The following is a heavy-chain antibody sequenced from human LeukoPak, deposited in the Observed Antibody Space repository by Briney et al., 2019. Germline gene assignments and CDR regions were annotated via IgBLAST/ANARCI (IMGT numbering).Heavy chain of an antibody. J-gene: IGHJ3*02. CDR2: IYYSGST. CDR3: ARLVSSDVDAFDI. D-gene: IGHD6-13*01. Sequence: PSETLSLTCTVSGGSISSSSYYWGWIRQPPGKGLEWIGSIYYSGSTYYNPSLKSRVTISVDTSKNQFSLKLSSVTAADTAVYYCARLVSSDVDAFDIWGQGTMVTVSS. V-gene: IGHV4-39*01. CDR1: GGSISSSSYY.